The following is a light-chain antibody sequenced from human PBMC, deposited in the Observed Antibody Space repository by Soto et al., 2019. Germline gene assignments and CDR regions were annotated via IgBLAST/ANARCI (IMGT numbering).Light chain of an antibody. J-gene: IGLJ2*01. CDR3: SSYTSSSTVV. CDR1: SSDVGGYNY. CDR2: DVS. V-gene: IGLV2-14*01. Sequence: QSALTQPASVSGSPGQSITISCTGTSSDVGGYNYVSWYQQHPGEAPKLMIYDVSNRPSGVSNRFSDSKSGNTASLTISGLQAEDEADYYCSSYTSSSTVVFGGGTKLTVL.